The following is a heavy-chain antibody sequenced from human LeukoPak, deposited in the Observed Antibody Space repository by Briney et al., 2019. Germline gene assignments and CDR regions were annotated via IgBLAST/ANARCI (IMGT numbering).Heavy chain of an antibody. V-gene: IGHV4-59*01. CDR1: GXSIRSYY. J-gene: IGHJ4*02. D-gene: IGHD5-24*01. CDR2: IYYSGST. CDR3: ARGHGYLDY. Sequence: SETLSLTCSVSGXSIRSYYWSWIRQPPGKGLECIGSIYYSGSTNYNPSLKSRVTISVDTSKNQFSLKLSSVTAADTAVYYCARGHGYLDYWGQGTLVTVSS.